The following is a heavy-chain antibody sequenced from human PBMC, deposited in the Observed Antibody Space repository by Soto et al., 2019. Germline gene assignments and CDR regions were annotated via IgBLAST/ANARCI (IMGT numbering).Heavy chain of an antibody. CDR1: GGSISSGGYY. CDR2: IYYSGST. D-gene: IGHD3-10*01. CDR3: ARGKGTNMVRGANWFDP. Sequence: SETLSLTCTVSGGSISSGGYYWSWIRQHPGKGLEWIGYIYYSGSTYYNPSLKSRVTISVDTSKNQFSLKLSSVTAADTAVYYCARGKGTNMVRGANWFDPWGQGTLVTVSS. J-gene: IGHJ5*02. V-gene: IGHV4-31*03.